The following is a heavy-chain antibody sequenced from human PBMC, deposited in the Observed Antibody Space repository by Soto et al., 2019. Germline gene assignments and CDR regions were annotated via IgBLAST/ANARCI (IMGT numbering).Heavy chain of an antibody. CDR3: ARGTTGSGLARGYFQH. CDR2: IIPIFGTA. J-gene: IGHJ1*01. D-gene: IGHD3-22*01. V-gene: IGHV1-69*12. Sequence: QVQLVQSGAEVKKPGSSVKVSCKASGVTFSSYAISWVRQAPGHGLEWMGGIIPIFGTANYAQKFQGRVTITADESTSTAYMELSSLRSEDTAVYYCARGTTGSGLARGYFQHWGQGTLVTVSS. CDR1: GVTFSSYA.